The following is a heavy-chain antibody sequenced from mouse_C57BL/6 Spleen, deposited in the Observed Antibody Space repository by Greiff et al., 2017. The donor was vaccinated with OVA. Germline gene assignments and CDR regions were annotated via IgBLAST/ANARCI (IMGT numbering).Heavy chain of an antibody. Sequence: QVQLQQPGAELVMPGASVKLSCKASGYTFTSYWMHWVKPRPGQGLEWIGEIDPSDSYTNYNQKFKGKYTLTVDKSSSTAYMQLSSLTSEVSAVYYCARSYYCSSYGAMDYWGQGTSVTVSS. D-gene: IGHD1-1*01. CDR3: ARSYYCSSYGAMDY. CDR2: IDPSDSYT. CDR1: GYTFTSYW. J-gene: IGHJ4*01. V-gene: IGHV1-69*01.